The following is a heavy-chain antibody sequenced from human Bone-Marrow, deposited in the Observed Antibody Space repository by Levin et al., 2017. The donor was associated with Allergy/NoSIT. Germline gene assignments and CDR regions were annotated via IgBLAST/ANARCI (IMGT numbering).Heavy chain of an antibody. CDR1: GFTFSSYS. Sequence: GESLKISCAASGFTFSSYSMNWVRQAPGQGLEWVSSISSSSGYIYYADSVKGRFTISRDNAKNSLYLQMNSLRAEDTAVYYCARVSSLDGDPYFDYWGQGTLVTVSS. CDR2: ISSSSGYI. J-gene: IGHJ4*02. CDR3: ARVSSLDGDPYFDY. D-gene: IGHD4-17*01. V-gene: IGHV3-21*01.